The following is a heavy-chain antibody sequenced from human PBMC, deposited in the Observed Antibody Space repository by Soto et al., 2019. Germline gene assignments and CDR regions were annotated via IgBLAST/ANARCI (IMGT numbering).Heavy chain of an antibody. CDR2: IIPIFGTA. CDR1: GGTFSSYA. CDR3: ATPDYYDSSGYTFDY. V-gene: IGHV1-69*13. D-gene: IGHD3-22*01. Sequence: SVKVSCKASGGTFSSYAISWVRQAPGQGLEWMGGIIPIFGTANYAQKFQGRVTITADESTSTAYMELSSLRSEDTAVYYCATPDYYDSSGYTFDYWCQGTSVTVSS. J-gene: IGHJ4*03.